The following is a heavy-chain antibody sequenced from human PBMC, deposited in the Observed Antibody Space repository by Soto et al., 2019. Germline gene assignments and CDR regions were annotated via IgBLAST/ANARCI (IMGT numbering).Heavy chain of an antibody. CDR3: ARIDYDYVWGSYRYAPLDY. J-gene: IGHJ4*02. V-gene: IGHV1-3*01. CDR2: INAGNGNT. D-gene: IGHD3-16*02. Sequence: QVQLVQSGAEVKKPGASVKVSCKASGYTFTSYAMHWVRQAPGQRLEWMGWINAGNGNTKYSQKCQGRVTITRDTSASTAYMELSSLRSEDTAVYYCARIDYDYVWGSYRYAPLDYWGQGTLVTVSS. CDR1: GYTFTSYA.